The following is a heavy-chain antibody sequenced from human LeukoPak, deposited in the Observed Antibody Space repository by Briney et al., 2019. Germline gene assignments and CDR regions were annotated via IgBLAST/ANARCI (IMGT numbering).Heavy chain of an antibody. Sequence: PWGSLRLSCAASGFTFGNFWMTWVRQAPGKGLEWVANIKHDGSEKYYVDSVKGRFTISRDNAKNSLYLQMNSLRAEDTAVYYCARDAGRKDDYWGQGTLVTVSS. J-gene: IGHJ4*02. V-gene: IGHV3-7*01. CDR2: IKHDGSEK. CDR1: GFTFGNFW. CDR3: ARDAGRKDDY.